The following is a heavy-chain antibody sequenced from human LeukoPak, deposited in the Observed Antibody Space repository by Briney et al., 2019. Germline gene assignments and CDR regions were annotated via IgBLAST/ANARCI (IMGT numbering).Heavy chain of an antibody. V-gene: IGHV3-53*01. CDR3: AKDSHWILFDD. J-gene: IGHJ4*02. D-gene: IGHD2-2*03. CDR1: GLTVSSNC. Sequence: PGGSLRLSCAASGLTVSSNCMSWVRQVPGKGLEWVSFIYSGGNTYYADSVKGRFTISRDNSKNTLYLQMNSLRDEDTAVYYCAKDSHWILFDDWGQGTLVTVSS. CDR2: IYSGGNT.